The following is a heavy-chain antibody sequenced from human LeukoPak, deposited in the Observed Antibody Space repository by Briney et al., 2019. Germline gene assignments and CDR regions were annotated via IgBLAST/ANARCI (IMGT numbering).Heavy chain of an antibody. CDR2: ISGSSSTI. V-gene: IGHV3-48*02. J-gene: IGHJ2*01. CDR3: ARVRGNGWYFDL. D-gene: IGHD4-23*01. CDR1: GFTFRSFS. Sequence: GGSLRLSCAASGFTFRSFSMNWVRQAPGKGLECLSYISGSSSTICYADSVKGRFTISRDNAKNSLYLQINSLRDDDTAVYYCARVRGNGWYFDLWGRGTLVTVSS.